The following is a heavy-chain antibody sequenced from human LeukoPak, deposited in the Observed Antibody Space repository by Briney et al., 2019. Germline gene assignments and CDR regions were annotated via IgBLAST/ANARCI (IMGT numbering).Heavy chain of an antibody. CDR1: GFTFSSYW. Sequence: GGSLRLSCAASGFTFSSYWMSWVRQAPGKGLEWVANIKQDGGEKYYVDSVKGRFTISRDNAKNSLYLQMNSLRAENTAVYFCASLSTGDAFDYWGQGTLVTVSS. V-gene: IGHV3-7*01. D-gene: IGHD1-1*01. CDR2: IKQDGGEK. J-gene: IGHJ4*02. CDR3: ASLSTGDAFDY.